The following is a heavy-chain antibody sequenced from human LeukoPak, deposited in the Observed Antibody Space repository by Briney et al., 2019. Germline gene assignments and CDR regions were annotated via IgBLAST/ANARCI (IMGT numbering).Heavy chain of an antibody. V-gene: IGHV1-2*02. CDR2: IDPNDGDT. CDR1: GYTFTDYY. D-gene: IGHD2-2*01. CDR3: ARANFPYCSSSTCLFDY. Sequence: ASVKVSCKASGYTFTDYYMHWVRQAPGQGFEWMGWIDPNDGDTNYAQKFQGRVTMTRDTSISTAHMEVSRLRSDDTAVYYCARANFPYCSSSTCLFDYWGQGTLVTVSS. J-gene: IGHJ4*02.